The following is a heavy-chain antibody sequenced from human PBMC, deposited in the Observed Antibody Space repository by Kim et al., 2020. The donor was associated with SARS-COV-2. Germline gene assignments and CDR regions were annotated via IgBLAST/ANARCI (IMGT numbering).Heavy chain of an antibody. J-gene: IGHJ6*02. CDR2: ISYDGSNK. Sequence: GGSLRLSCAASGFTFSSYGMHWVRQAPGKGLEWVAVISYDGSNKYYADSVKGRFTISRDNSKNTLYLQMNSLRAEDTAVYYCAKTARPGYYYYGMDVWGQGTTVTVSS. CDR3: AKTARPGYYYYGMDV. V-gene: IGHV3-30*18. CDR1: GFTFSSYG.